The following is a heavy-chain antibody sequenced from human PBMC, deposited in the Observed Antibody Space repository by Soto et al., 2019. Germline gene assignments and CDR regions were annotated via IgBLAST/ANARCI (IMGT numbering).Heavy chain of an antibody. V-gene: IGHV2-5*02. CDR1: GFSLSTSGGG. CDR3: AHRDPYYWIDY. Sequence: QITLKESGPPLVKPTQTLTLTCTFSGFSLSTSGGGVAWIRQPPGKALEWLALIYWDDDKRYSPALKSRLTITNYPSNNQVVLTMTNMDPVDTATYYCAHRDPYYWIDYWGQGTLVTVSS. J-gene: IGHJ4*02. CDR2: IYWDDDK. D-gene: IGHD3-10*01.